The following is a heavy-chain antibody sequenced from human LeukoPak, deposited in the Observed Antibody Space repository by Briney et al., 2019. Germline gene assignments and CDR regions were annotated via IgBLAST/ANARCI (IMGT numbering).Heavy chain of an antibody. Sequence: ASVKVSCKASGNIFTNDGFSWVRQAPGQGLEWMGWISAYNGNTNYAQKLQGRVTMTTDTSTSTAYMELRSLRSDDTAVYYCASLHKYSSGWYEDYWGQGTLVTVSS. D-gene: IGHD6-19*01. CDR2: ISAYNGNT. V-gene: IGHV1-18*01. CDR1: GNIFTNDG. CDR3: ASLHKYSSGWYEDY. J-gene: IGHJ4*02.